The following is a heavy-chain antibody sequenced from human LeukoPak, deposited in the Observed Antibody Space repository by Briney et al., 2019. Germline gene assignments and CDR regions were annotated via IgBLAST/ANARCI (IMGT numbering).Heavy chain of an antibody. J-gene: IGHJ5*02. CDR1: GGSISTYY. CDR2: IYYSGST. V-gene: IGHV4-59*12. CDR3: ARIPSPGWFDP. Sequence: SETLSLTYTVSGGSISTYYWSWIRQPPGKGLEWIANIYYSGSTYYNPSLKNRVTISISTSKNQFSLKLTSVTAADTAVYYCARIPSPGWFDPWGQGTLVTVSS.